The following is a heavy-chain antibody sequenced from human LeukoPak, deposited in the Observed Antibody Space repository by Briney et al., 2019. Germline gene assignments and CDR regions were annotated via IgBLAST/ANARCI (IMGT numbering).Heavy chain of an antibody. D-gene: IGHD3-3*01. V-gene: IGHV4-59*01. CDR3: ARLNFWNNAWSFDL. J-gene: IGHJ2*01. CDR2: IYYTGST. CDR1: GGSISSYY. Sequence: PSETLSLTCTVSGGSISSYYWSWIRQPPGKELECIGYIYYTGSTNYNPSLKSRVTISVDTSKNQFSLKLSSVTAADTAVYYCARLNFWNNAWSFDLWGRGTLVTVSS.